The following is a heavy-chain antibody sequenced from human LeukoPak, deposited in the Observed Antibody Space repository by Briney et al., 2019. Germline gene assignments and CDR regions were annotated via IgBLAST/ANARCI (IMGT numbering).Heavy chain of an antibody. CDR3: ARGVTYYDFWSGYYLTDNLDY. CDR1: GGSFSGYY. D-gene: IGHD3-3*01. J-gene: IGHJ4*02. V-gene: IGHV4-34*01. CDR2: INLSGST. Sequence: SETLSLTCAVYGGSFSGYYWSWIRQPLGKGLEWIGEINLSGSTNYNPSLKSRVTISVDTSKNQFSLKLSSVTAADTAVYYCARGVTYYDFWSGYYLTDNLDYWGQGTLVTVSS.